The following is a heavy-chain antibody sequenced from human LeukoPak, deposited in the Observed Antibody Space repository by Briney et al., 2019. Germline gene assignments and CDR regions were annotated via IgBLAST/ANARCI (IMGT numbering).Heavy chain of an antibody. Sequence: GASVKVSCKASGGTFSSYAISWVRQAPGQGLEWMGGIIPILGTANYAQKFQGRVTITADESTSTAYMELSSLRSEDTAEYYCAIVVPAAIGYWGQGTLVTVSS. CDR2: IIPILGTA. V-gene: IGHV1-69*13. CDR1: GGTFSSYA. J-gene: IGHJ4*02. CDR3: AIVVPAAIGY. D-gene: IGHD2-2*01.